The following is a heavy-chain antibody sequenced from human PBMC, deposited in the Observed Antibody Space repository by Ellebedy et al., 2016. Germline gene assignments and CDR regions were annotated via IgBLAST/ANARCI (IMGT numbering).Heavy chain of an antibody. CDR2: IYHSGST. V-gene: IGHV4-4*02. J-gene: IGHJ5*02. Sequence: SETLSLTCAVSGGSISSSNWWSWVRQPPGKGLEWLGEIYHSGSTNYNPSLKSRVTISVDKSKNQFSLKLSSVTAADTAVYYCARGFNFGWLSKGGYWFDPWGQGTLVTVSS. D-gene: IGHD3-9*01. CDR1: GGSISSSNW. CDR3: ARGFNFGWLSKGGYWFDP.